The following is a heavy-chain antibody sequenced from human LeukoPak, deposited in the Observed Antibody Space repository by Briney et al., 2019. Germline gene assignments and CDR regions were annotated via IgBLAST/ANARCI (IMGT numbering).Heavy chain of an antibody. CDR3: AKGTYYDILTGYYFDY. D-gene: IGHD3-9*01. CDR1: GFTFDDYA. V-gene: IGHV3-9*01. CDR2: ISWNSGSI. J-gene: IGHJ4*01. Sequence: GGSLRLSCAASGFTFDDYAMHWVRQAPGKGLEWVSGISWNSGSIGYADSVKGRFTISRDNAKNSLYLQMNSLRAEDTALYYCAKGTYYDILTGYYFDYWGHGTLVTVSS.